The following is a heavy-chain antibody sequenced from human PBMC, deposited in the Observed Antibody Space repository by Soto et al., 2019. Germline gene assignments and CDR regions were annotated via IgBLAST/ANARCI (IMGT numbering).Heavy chain of an antibody. CDR3: ARAGGDYVSGYFDY. D-gene: IGHD4-17*01. V-gene: IGHV1-69*01. Sequence: QVQLVQSGAEVKKPGSSVKVSCKASGGTFSSYAISWVRQAPGQGLEWMGGIIPIFGTANYAKKFQSRVTITADEYTSIAYMELSSLRSKDKAVYYCARAGGDYVSGYFDYWGQGTLVTVSS. J-gene: IGHJ4*02. CDR2: IIPIFGTA. CDR1: GGTFSSYA.